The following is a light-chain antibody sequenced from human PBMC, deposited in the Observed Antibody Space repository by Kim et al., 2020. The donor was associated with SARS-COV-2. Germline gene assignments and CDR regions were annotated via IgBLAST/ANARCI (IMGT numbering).Light chain of an antibody. CDR1: QGISNY. V-gene: IGKV1-27*01. Sequence: ASVGDRITITCRASQGISNYLAWYQQKPGKVPKLLIYAASTLQSGVPSRFSGSGSGTDFTLTISSLQPEDVSTYYCQKYSSAPFTFGPGTKVDIK. CDR2: AAS. J-gene: IGKJ3*01. CDR3: QKYSSAPFT.